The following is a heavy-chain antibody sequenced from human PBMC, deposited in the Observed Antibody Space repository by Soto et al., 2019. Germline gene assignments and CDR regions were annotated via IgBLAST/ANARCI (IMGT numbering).Heavy chain of an antibody. D-gene: IGHD3-16*01. Sequence: QVQLVQSGAEVKKPGASVKVSCKASGYTFTDYGITWVRQAPGQGLERMGWISAHNGNTNYAQRLQGRVSMATDKSTRTAYLALRILRSDDTAVCYCARGGGVYFGSRALDSWGQGTLVTVSS. CDR3: ARGGGVYFGSRALDS. CDR1: GYTFTDYG. J-gene: IGHJ4*02. CDR2: ISAHNGNT. V-gene: IGHV1-18*01.